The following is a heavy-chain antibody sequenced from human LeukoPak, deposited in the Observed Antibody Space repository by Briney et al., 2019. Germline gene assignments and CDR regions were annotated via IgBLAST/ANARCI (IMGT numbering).Heavy chain of an antibody. CDR3: AKSPYCSSTSCYHFDY. V-gene: IGHV3-23*01. CDR1: GFTFSSYA. J-gene: IGHJ4*02. Sequence: PGGSLRLSCAASGFTFSSYAMSWVRQAPGKGLEWVSAISGSGGSTYYADPVKGRFTISRDNSKNTLYLQMNSLRAEDTAVYYCAKSPYCSSTSCYHFDYWGQGTLVTVSS. D-gene: IGHD2-2*01. CDR2: ISGSGGST.